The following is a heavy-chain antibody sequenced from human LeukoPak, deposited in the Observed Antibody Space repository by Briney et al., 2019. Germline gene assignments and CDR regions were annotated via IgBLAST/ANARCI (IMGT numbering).Heavy chain of an antibody. V-gene: IGHV3-23*01. J-gene: IGHJ4*02. Sequence: PGGSLRLSCAASGFAFASYALSWVRQAPGKGLEWVSTITGSGGSTYYADSVKGRFTISRDNSKNTLYLQMNSLRPEDTAVYYCVSLVNGLGHGGGQGTLVTVSS. D-gene: IGHD3-16*01. CDR1: GFAFASYA. CDR2: ITGSGGST. CDR3: VSLVNGLGHG.